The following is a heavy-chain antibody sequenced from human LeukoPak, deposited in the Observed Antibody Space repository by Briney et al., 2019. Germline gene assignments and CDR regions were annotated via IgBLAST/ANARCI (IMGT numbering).Heavy chain of an antibody. Sequence: GGSLRLSCAASGFTFSDYSMDWVRQAPWKGLEWVGRIRDAANSYTTEYASSVKGRFTISRDDSKNSLYLQMNNLKTEDTALYHCASLIGDYWGLGTLVTVSS. CDR1: GFTFSDYS. J-gene: IGHJ4*02. D-gene: IGHD2-8*01. CDR2: IRDAANSYTT. V-gene: IGHV3-72*01. CDR3: ASLIGDY.